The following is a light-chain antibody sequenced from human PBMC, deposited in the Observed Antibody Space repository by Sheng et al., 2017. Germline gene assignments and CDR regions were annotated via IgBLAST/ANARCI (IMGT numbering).Light chain of an antibody. CDR2: EDD. J-gene: IGLJ3*02. CDR3: QSYDTDDWV. CDR1: SGNIVSNY. V-gene: IGLV6-57*01. Sequence: NFMLTQPHSVSESPGKTVSITCTRTSGNIVSNYVQWYQQRPGSSPTTVIYEDDDRPSGVPDRFSGSIDTSSNSASLTISGLKTEDEADYYCQSYDTDDWVFGGGTKLTVL.